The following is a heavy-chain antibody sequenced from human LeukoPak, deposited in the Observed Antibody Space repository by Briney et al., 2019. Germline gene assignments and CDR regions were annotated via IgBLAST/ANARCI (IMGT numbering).Heavy chain of an antibody. CDR1: GGSFSGYY. CDR3: ASGGGYSYASRRYYFDY. V-gene: IGHV4-34*01. D-gene: IGHD5-18*01. Sequence: SETLSLTCAVYGGSFSGYYWSWIRQPPGKGLEWIGEINHSGSTNYNPSLKSRVTISVDTSKNQFSLKLSSVTAADTAVYYCASGGGYSYASRRYYFDYWGQGTLVTVSS. CDR2: INHSGST. J-gene: IGHJ4*02.